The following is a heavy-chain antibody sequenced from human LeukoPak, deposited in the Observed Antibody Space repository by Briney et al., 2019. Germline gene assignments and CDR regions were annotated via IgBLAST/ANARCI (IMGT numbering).Heavy chain of an antibody. CDR2: TYYTGST. J-gene: IGHJ4*02. CDR1: GGSISSYY. D-gene: IGHD2-15*01. V-gene: IGHV4-59*01. Sequence: SETLSLTCTVSGGSISSYYWSWIRQPPGKGLEWIGYTYYTGSTNYNPSLKSRVTISVDTSKNQFSLRLSSVTAADTAVYYCASQYCSGGSCYPLFDYWGQGTLVTVSS. CDR3: ASQYCSGGSCYPLFDY.